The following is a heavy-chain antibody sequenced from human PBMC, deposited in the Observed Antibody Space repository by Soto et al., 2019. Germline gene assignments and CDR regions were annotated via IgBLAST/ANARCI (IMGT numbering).Heavy chain of an antibody. CDR2: IYYSGMT. CDR1: GGSISSTNHY. J-gene: IGHJ4*02. V-gene: IGHV4-39*01. CDR3: ARHGYYYDSTGYYYFV. Sequence: SETLSLTCTVSGGSISSTNHYWGWIRQPPGKGLEWIGDIYYSGMTRYNPSLKSRVTISVDTSKNQFSLKLSSVTAADTAVYYCARHGYYYDSTGYYYFVWGQGTLVTVSS. D-gene: IGHD3-22*01.